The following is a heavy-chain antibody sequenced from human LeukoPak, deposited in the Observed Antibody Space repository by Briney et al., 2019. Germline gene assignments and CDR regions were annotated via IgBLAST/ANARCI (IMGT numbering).Heavy chain of an antibody. CDR2: IFPGDSDT. J-gene: IGHJ4*02. V-gene: IGHV5-51*01. D-gene: IGHD5-24*01. Sequence: GESLKISCKGSGYNFPMYWIGWVRQLPGKGLEWMGIIFPGDSDTRYSPSFQGQVTISVDKSISTTYLHWSSLKASDTAIYYCARRHRDGYNLIDHWGQGTLVTVSS. CDR1: GYNFPMYW. CDR3: ARRHRDGYNLIDH.